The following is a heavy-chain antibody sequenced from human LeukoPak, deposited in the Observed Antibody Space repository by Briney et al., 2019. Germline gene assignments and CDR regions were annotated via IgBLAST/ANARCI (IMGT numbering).Heavy chain of an antibody. CDR3: ARLGSSSWQGPKHYYYYGMDV. CDR1: GGTFSSYA. D-gene: IGHD6-13*01. Sequence: SVRVSCKASGGTFSSYAISWVRQAPGQGLEWMGGIIPIFGTANYAQRFQGRVTITADESTSTAYMELSSLRSEDTAVYYCARLGSSSWQGPKHYYYYGMDVWGQGTTVTVSS. J-gene: IGHJ6*02. V-gene: IGHV1-69*13. CDR2: IIPIFGTA.